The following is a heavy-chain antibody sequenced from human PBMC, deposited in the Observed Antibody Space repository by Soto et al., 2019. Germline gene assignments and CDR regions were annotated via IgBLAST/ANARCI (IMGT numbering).Heavy chain of an antibody. D-gene: IGHD2-15*01. CDR1: GGSISSYY. V-gene: IGHV4-59*01. CDR3: ARGSCSGGSCYSGYFDY. J-gene: IGHJ4*02. Sequence: PSETLSLTCTVSGGSISSYYWSWIRQPPGKGLEWIGYIYYSGSTNYNPSLKSRVTISVDTSKNQFSLKLSSVTAADTAVYYCARGSCSGGSCYSGYFDYWGQGTLVTVSS. CDR2: IYYSGST.